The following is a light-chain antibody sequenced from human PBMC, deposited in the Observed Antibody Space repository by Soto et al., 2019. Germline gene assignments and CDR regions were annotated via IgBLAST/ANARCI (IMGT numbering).Light chain of an antibody. CDR1: QSVSSL. Sequence: EIVLTQSPATLSLSPGERATLSCRASQSVSSLLAWYQQKPGQAPRLLIYDASNRATDIPARFSGSGSGTDFTLTISSLDPEDFAVYYCQQRSDWPITFGQGTRLEI. CDR3: QQRSDWPIT. J-gene: IGKJ5*01. CDR2: DAS. V-gene: IGKV3-11*01.